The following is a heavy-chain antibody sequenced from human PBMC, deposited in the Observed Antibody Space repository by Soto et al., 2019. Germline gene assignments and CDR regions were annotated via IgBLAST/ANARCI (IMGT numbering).Heavy chain of an antibody. CDR1: CGSIISGDFY. V-gene: IGHV4-30-4*01. J-gene: IGHJ3*02. CDR2: IYYSGNT. CDR3: ARDLLTTGGDAYDI. D-gene: IGHD3-22*01. Sequence: SETVSLTCTFSCGSIISGDFYWTWLRQFPGQGLEWIGYIYYSGNTHYNPSLRSRLSMSVDTSLNQFSLNLTSVTAADTAVYYCARDLLTTGGDAYDIWGQGTLVTVSS.